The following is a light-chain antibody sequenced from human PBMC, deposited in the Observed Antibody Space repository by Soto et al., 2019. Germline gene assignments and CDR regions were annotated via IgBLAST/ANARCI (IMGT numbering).Light chain of an antibody. V-gene: IGKV1-27*01. CDR2: AAS. CDR1: QGISNY. CDR3: QKYNSAPWT. Sequence: DIKMTQSPSSLSASVGDRVTITCRASQGISNYLAWYQQKPGKVPKLLIYAASTLQSWVPARFSGSGSGTDFTLTISSLQPEDVATYYCQKYNSAPWTFGQGTKVEIK. J-gene: IGKJ1*01.